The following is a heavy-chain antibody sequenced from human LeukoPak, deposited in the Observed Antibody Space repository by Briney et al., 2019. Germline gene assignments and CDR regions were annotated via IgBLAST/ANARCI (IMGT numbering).Heavy chain of an antibody. CDR1: GFIFKTYA. CDR2: IWYDGSNK. D-gene: IGHD1-26*01. J-gene: IGHJ4*02. Sequence: GGSLRLSCAASGFIFKTYAMHWVRQAPGKGLEWVTMIWYDGSNKYYGDSVKGRFTISRDNSKNTLYLQMNSLRAEGTARYYCAKAQRVEAINSDFDYWGQGTLVTVSS. CDR3: AKAQRVEAINSDFDY. V-gene: IGHV3-33*06.